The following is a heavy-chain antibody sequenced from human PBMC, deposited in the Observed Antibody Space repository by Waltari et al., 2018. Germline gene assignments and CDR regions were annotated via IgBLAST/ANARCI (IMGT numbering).Heavy chain of an antibody. CDR3: ISVRWELLDD. D-gene: IGHD1-26*01. V-gene: IGHV1-24*01. Sequence: QVQLIQSGAEVKKPGASVKVSCKVSGYTVTELFMHWVRQAPGKGLEWMGGFDPEDAETVYAQKFQGRITMTEDTSTDTAYMELSSLRSEDTAVYYCISVRWELLDDWGQGTLVTVSS. J-gene: IGHJ4*02. CDR2: FDPEDAET. CDR1: GYTVTELF.